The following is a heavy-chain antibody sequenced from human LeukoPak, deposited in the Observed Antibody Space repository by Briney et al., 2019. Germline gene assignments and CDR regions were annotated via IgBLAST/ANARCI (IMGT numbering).Heavy chain of an antibody. V-gene: IGHV4-30-4*08. Sequence: SQTLSLTCTVSGGSISSGDYYWSWIRQPPGKGLEWIGYIYYSGSTYYNPSLKSRVTISVDTSRNQFSLKLSSVTAADTAVYYCARTGLDMVRGVIRRSGFDYWGQGTLVTVSS. CDR2: IYYSGST. J-gene: IGHJ4*02. D-gene: IGHD3-10*01. CDR3: ARTGLDMVRGVIRRSGFDY. CDR1: GGSISSGDYY.